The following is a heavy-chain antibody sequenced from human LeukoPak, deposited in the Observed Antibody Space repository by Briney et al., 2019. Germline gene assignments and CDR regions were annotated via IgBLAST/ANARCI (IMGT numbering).Heavy chain of an antibody. Sequence: SETLSLTCTVSGGPISSYYWSWIRQPPGKGLEWIGYIYYSGSTNYNPSLKSRVTISVDTSKNQFSLKLSSVTAADTAVYCCARHEGWIGSGWYAFNYWGQGTLVTVSS. V-gene: IGHV4-59*08. CDR2: IYYSGST. J-gene: IGHJ4*02. CDR3: ARHEGWIGSGWYAFNY. D-gene: IGHD6-19*01. CDR1: GGPISSYY.